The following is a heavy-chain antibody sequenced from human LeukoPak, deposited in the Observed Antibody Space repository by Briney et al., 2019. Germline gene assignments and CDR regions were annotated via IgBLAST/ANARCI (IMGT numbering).Heavy chain of an antibody. D-gene: IGHD2-2*02. J-gene: IGHJ6*03. CDR1: GFTFSSYS. CDR3: ARAARGYCSSTSCYTDYYYYMDV. Sequence: PGGSLRLSCAASGFTFSSYSMNWVRQAPGKGLVWVSSISSSSSYIYYADSVKGRFTISRDNAKNSLYLQMNSLRAEDTAVYYCARAARGYCSSTSCYTDYYYYMDVWGKGTTVTVSS. V-gene: IGHV3-21*01. CDR2: ISSSSSYI.